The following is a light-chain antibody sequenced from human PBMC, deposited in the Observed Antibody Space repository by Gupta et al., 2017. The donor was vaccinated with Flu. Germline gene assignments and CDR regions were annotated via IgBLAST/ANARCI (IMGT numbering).Light chain of an antibody. CDR2: EVI. J-gene: IGLJ1*01. CDR3: SSYTTSSTLV. CDR1: PGYIGDYKY. Sequence: STTNACTGTPGYIGDYKYVSWYQQDPGKAPKLIIYEVINRPSRVSDRFSGSKSGNTASLTISGLQAEDEADYFCSSYTTSSTLVFGSGTTVTVL. V-gene: IGLV2-14*01.